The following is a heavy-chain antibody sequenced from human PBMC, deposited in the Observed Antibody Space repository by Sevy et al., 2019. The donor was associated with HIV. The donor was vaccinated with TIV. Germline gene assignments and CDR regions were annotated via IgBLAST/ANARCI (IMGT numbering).Heavy chain of an antibody. D-gene: IGHD3-3*01. Sequence: GGSLRISCAVSGFTVSSNFMSWVRQAPGKGLEWVSVIWLGGTTYYADSVKGRFTISRDNSKNTVYLHMNSLRAEDTAVYYCARGKHVSDYYGSFDYWGQGTLVTVSS. CDR3: ARGKHVSDYYGSFDY. CDR1: GFTVSSNF. J-gene: IGHJ4*02. V-gene: IGHV3-53*01. CDR2: IWLGGTT.